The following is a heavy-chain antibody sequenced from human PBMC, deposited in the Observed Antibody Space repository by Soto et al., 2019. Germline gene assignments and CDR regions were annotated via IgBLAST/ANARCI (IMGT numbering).Heavy chain of an antibody. D-gene: IGHD3-10*01. CDR1: GGTFSTYS. CDR3: AKITFYYASGSYYPHYSYHGMDV. J-gene: IGHJ6*02. V-gene: IGHV1-69*02. Sequence: SVKVSCKASGGTFSTYSITWVRQAPGQGLEWMGRIIPVLDLTNYAQKFQGRVTVTADKSTDTAYMELNSLRSEDTAVYYCAKITFYYASGSYYPHYSYHGMDVWG. CDR2: IIPVLDLT.